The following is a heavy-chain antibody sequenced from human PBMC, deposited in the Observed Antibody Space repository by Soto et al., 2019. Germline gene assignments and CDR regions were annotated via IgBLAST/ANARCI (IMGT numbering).Heavy chain of an antibody. V-gene: IGHV1-69*13. D-gene: IGHD6-13*01. CDR3: ARAGTITSRYYYYYGMDV. Sequence: SVKVSCKASGGTFSSYAISWVRQAPGQGLEWMGGIIPIFGTANYAQKFQGRVTITADESTSTAYMELSSLRSEDTAVYYCARAGTITSRYYYYYGMDVWGQGTTVTVSS. CDR2: IIPIFGTA. CDR1: GGTFSSYA. J-gene: IGHJ6*02.